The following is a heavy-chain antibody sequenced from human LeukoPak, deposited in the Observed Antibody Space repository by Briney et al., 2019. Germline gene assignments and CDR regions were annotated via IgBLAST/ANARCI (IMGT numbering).Heavy chain of an antibody. J-gene: IGHJ6*02. CDR1: GGSISSGGYS. CDR3: ARGITIFGVETGYYYYGMDV. Sequence: PSETLSLTCAVSGGSISSGGYSWSWIRQPPGKGLEWIGYIYHSGSTYYNPSLKSRVTISVDRSKNQFSLKLSSVTAADTAVYYCARGITIFGVETGYYYYGMDVWGQGTTVTVSS. V-gene: IGHV4-30-2*01. CDR2: IYHSGST. D-gene: IGHD3-3*01.